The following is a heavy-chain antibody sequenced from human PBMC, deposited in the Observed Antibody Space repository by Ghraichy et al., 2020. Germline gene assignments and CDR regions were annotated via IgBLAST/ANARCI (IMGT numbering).Heavy chain of an antibody. J-gene: IGHJ6*02. CDR3: AKDDYCSGATCATYYYYGLDL. CDR2: ITGTGANT. Sequence: GGSLRLSCAASGFIFSNYAMTWVRQAPGKGLEWVSSITGTGANTYYEDSVKGRFTISRDNSKNTLYLQMNSLRAEDTAVYYCAKDDYCSGATCATYYYYGLDLWGQGITVTVSS. CDR1: GFIFSNYA. V-gene: IGHV3-23*01. D-gene: IGHD2-15*01.